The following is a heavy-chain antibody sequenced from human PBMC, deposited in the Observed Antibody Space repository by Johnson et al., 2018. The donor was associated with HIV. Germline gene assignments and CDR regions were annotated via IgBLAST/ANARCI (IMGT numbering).Heavy chain of an antibody. CDR1: GFTFSDYY. D-gene: IGHD4-17*01. CDR2: ISRSGSTI. CDR3: ARPADYGDYSRDAFDI. J-gene: IGHJ3*02. Sequence: QMQLVESGGGVVQPGGSLRLSCAASGFTFSDYYMTWIRQAPGKGLEWVSYISRSGSTIYYADSVKGRFTISRDNAKNSLYLQRNSLRVEDTALYYCARPADYGDYSRDAFDIWGQGTMVTVSS. V-gene: IGHV3-11*04.